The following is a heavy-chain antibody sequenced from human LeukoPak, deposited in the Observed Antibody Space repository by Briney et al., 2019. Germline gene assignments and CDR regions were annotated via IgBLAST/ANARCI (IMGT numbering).Heavy chain of an antibody. J-gene: IGHJ4*02. CDR3: AGEKSDTWYVDY. CDR2: IGRSPSTR. V-gene: IGHV3-48*02. Sequence: PGGSLRLSCAASGFTFSSYGMDWVRQAPGKGLEWVSYIGRSPSTRYYAYFARGRFTICRDNAKNSLYLQMNSLRDEDTALYFCAGEKSDTWYVDYWGQGSLVTVSS. D-gene: IGHD6-13*01. CDR1: GFTFSSYG.